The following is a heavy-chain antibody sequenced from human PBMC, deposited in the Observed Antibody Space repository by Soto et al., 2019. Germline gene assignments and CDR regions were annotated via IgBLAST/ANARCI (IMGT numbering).Heavy chain of an antibody. CDR2: IIPIFGTA. J-gene: IGHJ6*02. V-gene: IGHV1-69*06. Sequence: SVKVSCKASGGTFSSYATSWVRQAPGQGLEWMGGIIPIFGTANYAQKFQGRVTITADKSTSTAYMELSSLRSEDTAVYYCARSTAMVGKYYYYYGMDVWGQGTTVTVSS. CDR1: GGTFSSYA. CDR3: ARSTAMVGKYYYYYGMDV. D-gene: IGHD5-18*01.